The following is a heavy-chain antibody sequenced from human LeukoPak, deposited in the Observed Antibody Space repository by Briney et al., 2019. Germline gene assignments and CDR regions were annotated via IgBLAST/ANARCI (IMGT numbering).Heavy chain of an antibody. V-gene: IGHV3-23*01. D-gene: IGHD3-22*01. J-gene: IGHJ1*01. CDR1: GFTFSSYA. CDR2: ISGSGGST. CDR3: AKDYDSSGYYIEYLQH. Sequence: GGSLRLSCAASGFTFSSYAMSWVRQAPGKGLEWVSAISGSGGSTYYADSVKGRFTISRDNSKNTLYLQMNSLRAEDTAVYYCAKDYDSSGYYIEYLQHWGQGTLVTVSS.